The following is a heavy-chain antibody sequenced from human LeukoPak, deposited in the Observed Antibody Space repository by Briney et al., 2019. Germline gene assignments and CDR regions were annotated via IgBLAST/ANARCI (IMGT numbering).Heavy chain of an antibody. J-gene: IGHJ1*01. CDR2: IYYSGST. D-gene: IGHD2-15*01. V-gene: IGHV4-59*08. CDR3: ATLRYCSGGSCFPKYFQH. CDR1: GGSISTYY. Sequence: SETLSLTCTVSGGSISTYYWSWIRRPPGKGLEWIGYIYYSGSTGYNPSLKSRVTISVDTSKNQFSLKLTSVTAADTAMYYCATLRYCSGGSCFPKYFQHWGQGTLVTVSS.